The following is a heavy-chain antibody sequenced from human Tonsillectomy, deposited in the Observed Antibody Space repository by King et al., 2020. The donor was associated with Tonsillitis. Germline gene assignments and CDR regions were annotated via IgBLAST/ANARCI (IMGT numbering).Heavy chain of an antibody. J-gene: IGHJ5*01. V-gene: IGHV3-48*02. D-gene: IGHD3-22*01. Sequence: VQLVESGGGLVQPGGSLRISCAASGITFSNYNMNWVRQAPGKGLEWVSYIRSSSSTIYYADSVKGRFTISRDNPKNSLYLKMNSLRDKDTAVYFCVRDCYASSGYYGGYSWGHRSLVSVS. CDR3: VRDCYASSGYYGGYS. CDR1: GITFSNYN. CDR2: IRSSSSTI.